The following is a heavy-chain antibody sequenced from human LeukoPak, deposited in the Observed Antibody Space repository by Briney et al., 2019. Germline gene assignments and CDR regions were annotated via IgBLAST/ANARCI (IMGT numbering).Heavy chain of an antibody. V-gene: IGHV4-39*07. CDR2: IYCSGST. Sequence: SETLSLTCTVSGGSISSSSYYWGWIRQPPGKGLEWIGSIYCSGSTNYNPSLKSRVTMSVDTSKNQFSLKLSSVTAADTAVYYCARARVAAAGYYFDYWGQGTLVTVSS. D-gene: IGHD6-13*01. CDR1: GGSISSSSYY. J-gene: IGHJ4*02. CDR3: ARARVAAAGYYFDY.